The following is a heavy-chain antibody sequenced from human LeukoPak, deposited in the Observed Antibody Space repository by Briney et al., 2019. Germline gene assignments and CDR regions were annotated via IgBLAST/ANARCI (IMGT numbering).Heavy chain of an antibody. CDR2: ISGSGGST. D-gene: IGHD6-19*01. CDR1: GFTFSSYG. Sequence: GGSLRLSCAASGFTFSSYGMSWVRQAPGKGLEWVSAISGSGGSTCYADSVKGRFTISRDNSKNTLYLQMNSLRAEDTAVYYCAKDRVAVAGTGGAFDYWGQGTLVTVSS. V-gene: IGHV3-23*01. CDR3: AKDRVAVAGTGGAFDY. J-gene: IGHJ4*02.